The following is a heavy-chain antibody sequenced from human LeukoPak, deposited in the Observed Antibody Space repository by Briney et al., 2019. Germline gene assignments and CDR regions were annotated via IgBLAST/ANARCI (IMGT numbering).Heavy chain of an antibody. Sequence: PGGSLRPSCAASGFTFSSYEMNWVRQAPGKGLEWVSYISSSGSTIYYADSVKGRFTISRDNAKTSLYLQMNSLRAEDTAVYYCATCSSCYYYYYMDVWGKGTTVTISS. J-gene: IGHJ6*03. V-gene: IGHV3-48*03. CDR3: ATCSSCYYYYYMDV. D-gene: IGHD6-13*01. CDR1: GFTFSSYE. CDR2: ISSSGSTI.